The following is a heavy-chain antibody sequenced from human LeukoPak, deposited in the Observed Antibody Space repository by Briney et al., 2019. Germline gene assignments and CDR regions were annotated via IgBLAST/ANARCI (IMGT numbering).Heavy chain of an antibody. Sequence: SVKVSCKASGGTFSSYAISWVRLAPGQGLEWMGRIIPILGIANYAQKFQGRVTITADKSTSTAYMELSSLRSEDTAVYYCARLQNSGYEYWGQGTLVTVSS. V-gene: IGHV1-69*04. CDR2: IIPILGIA. CDR3: ARLQNSGYEY. J-gene: IGHJ4*02. CDR1: GGTFSSYA. D-gene: IGHD5-12*01.